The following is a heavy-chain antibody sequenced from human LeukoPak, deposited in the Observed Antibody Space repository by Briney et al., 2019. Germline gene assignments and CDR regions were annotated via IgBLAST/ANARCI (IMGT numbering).Heavy chain of an antibody. CDR2: ISGSGGST. CDR3: AKAGGHDSTGYIWPRAFDI. J-gene: IGHJ3*02. D-gene: IGHD3-22*01. V-gene: IGHV3-23*01. Sequence: PGGSLRLSCAASGFTFNNYAMSWVRQAPGKGLEWVTGISGSGGSTYYVDSVKGRFTSSRENSKNTLYLQMNSLRADDTAVYYCAKAGGHDSTGYIWPRAFDIWGQGTLVTVSS. CDR1: GFTFNNYA.